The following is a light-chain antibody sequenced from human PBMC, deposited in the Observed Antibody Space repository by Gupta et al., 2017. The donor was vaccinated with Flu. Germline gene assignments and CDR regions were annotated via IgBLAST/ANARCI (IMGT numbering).Light chain of an antibody. CDR1: SSNIGSNP. CDR2: GNS. Sequence: QSVLAPPPSASEAPGQRVTISCSGSSSNIGSNPVNWYQQVPGTAPKLLIYGNSQRPSGGPDRFSGSKSGTSASLAISGLQPEDEADYYCAAWDDSLNGHYVFGTGTKVTVL. CDR3: AAWDDSLNGHYV. V-gene: IGLV1-44*01. J-gene: IGLJ1*01.